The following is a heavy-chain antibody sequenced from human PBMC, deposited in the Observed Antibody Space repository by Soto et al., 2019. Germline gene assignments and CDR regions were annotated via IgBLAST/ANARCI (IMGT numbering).Heavy chain of an antibody. V-gene: IGHV4-59*01. Sequence: SETLSLTCTVSGGSISSYYWSWIRQPPGKGLEWIGYIYYSGSTNYNPSLKSRVTISVDTSKNQFSLKLSSVTAADTAVYYCARDLVSGLAGYGMDVWGQGTTVTVSS. CDR3: ARDLVSGLAGYGMDV. J-gene: IGHJ6*02. D-gene: IGHD6-6*01. CDR2: IYYSGST. CDR1: GGSISSYY.